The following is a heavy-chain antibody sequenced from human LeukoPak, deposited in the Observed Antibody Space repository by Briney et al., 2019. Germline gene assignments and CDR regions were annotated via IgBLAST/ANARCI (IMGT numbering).Heavy chain of an antibody. CDR3: ARGGASRMDF. CDR1: GFTFSDYY. Sequence: PGGSLRLSCAAPGFTFSDYYMSWIRQAPGKGLEWVSYISTSSSLTNYADSVKGRFTISRDNAKNSLYLQMNSLRDEDTAVYYCARGGASRMDFWGQGSLVTVSS. V-gene: IGHV3-11*03. D-gene: IGHD2-15*01. CDR2: ISTSSSLT. J-gene: IGHJ4*02.